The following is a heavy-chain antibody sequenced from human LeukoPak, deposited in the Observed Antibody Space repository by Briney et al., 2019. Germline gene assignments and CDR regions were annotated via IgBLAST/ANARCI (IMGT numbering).Heavy chain of an antibody. CDR2: IYSGGST. Sequence: PGGPLRLSCAASGFTVSSNYMSWVRQAPGKGLEWVSVIYSGGSTYYADSVKGRFTISRDNSKNTLYLQMNSLRAEDTAVYYCARHYYDSSGYYYDYNWFDPWGQGTLVTVSS. CDR1: GFTVSSNY. D-gene: IGHD3-22*01. CDR3: ARHYYDSSGYYYDYNWFDP. V-gene: IGHV3-53*01. J-gene: IGHJ5*02.